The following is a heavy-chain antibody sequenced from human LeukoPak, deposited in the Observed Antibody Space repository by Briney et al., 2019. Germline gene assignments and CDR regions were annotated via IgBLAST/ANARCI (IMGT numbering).Heavy chain of an antibody. D-gene: IGHD1-26*01. J-gene: IGHJ4*02. Sequence: SETLSLACAVYGGSFSSYYWSWIRQPPGKGLEWIGEINHSGSTNYNPSLKSRVTISVDTSKNQFSLKLSSVTAADTAVYYCARVRSGSYNYWGQGTLVTVSS. CDR1: GGSFSSYY. CDR3: ARVRSGSYNY. CDR2: INHSGST. V-gene: IGHV4-34*01.